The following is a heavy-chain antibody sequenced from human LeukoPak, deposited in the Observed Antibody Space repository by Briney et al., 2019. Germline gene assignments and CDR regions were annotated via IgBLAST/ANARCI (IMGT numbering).Heavy chain of an antibody. CDR1: GFSFSSYE. CDR3: ARIMRFYFDY. V-gene: IGHV3-48*03. CDR2: ITSSGSTI. D-gene: IGHD2-8*01. J-gene: IGHJ4*02. Sequence: GGSLRLSCAASGFSFSSYEMNWVRQTPGKGLEWVSYITSSGSTIYYADSVKGRFTISRDNAKNSLYLQMNSLRAEDTAVYYCARIMRFYFDYWGQGTLVTVS.